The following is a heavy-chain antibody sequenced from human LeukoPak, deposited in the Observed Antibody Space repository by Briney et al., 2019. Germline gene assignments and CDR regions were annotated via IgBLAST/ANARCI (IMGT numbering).Heavy chain of an antibody. CDR1: GGSISSGSYY. J-gene: IGHJ4*02. D-gene: IGHD6-13*01. CDR3: ARVGAAAGT. Sequence: KASETLSLTCTVSGGSISSGSYYWSWIRQPAGKGLEWIGRIYTSGSTNYNPSLKSRVTISVDTSKNQFSLKLSSVTAADTAVYYCARVGAAAGTWGQGTLVTVSS. CDR2: IYTSGST. V-gene: IGHV4-61*02.